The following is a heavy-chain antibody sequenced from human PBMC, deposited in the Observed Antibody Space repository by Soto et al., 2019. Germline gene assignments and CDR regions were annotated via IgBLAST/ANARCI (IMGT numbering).Heavy chain of an antibody. CDR3: ASGYVQLEYFQH. CDR2: IIPILGIA. J-gene: IGHJ1*01. Sequence: ASVKVSCKASGGTFSSYTISWVRQAPGQGLEWMGRIIPILGIANYAQKFQGRVTITADKSTSTAYMELSSLRSEDTAVYYCASGYVQLEYFQHWGQGTLVTVSS. D-gene: IGHD5-12*01. V-gene: IGHV1-69*02. CDR1: GGTFSSYT.